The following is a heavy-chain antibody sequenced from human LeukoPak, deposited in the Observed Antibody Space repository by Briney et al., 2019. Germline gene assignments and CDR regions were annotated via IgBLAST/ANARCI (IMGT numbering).Heavy chain of an antibody. J-gene: IGHJ4*02. CDR1: GFTFDDYA. Sequence: GRSLRLSCAASGFTFDDYAMHWVRQAPGKGLEWVSGISWNSGSIGYADSVKGRFTISRDNAKNSLYLQMNSLRAEDTALYYCAKVKAMDMVRGVTISYFDYWGQGTLVTVSS. CDR2: ISWNSGSI. D-gene: IGHD3-10*01. V-gene: IGHV3-9*01. CDR3: AKVKAMDMVRGVTISYFDY.